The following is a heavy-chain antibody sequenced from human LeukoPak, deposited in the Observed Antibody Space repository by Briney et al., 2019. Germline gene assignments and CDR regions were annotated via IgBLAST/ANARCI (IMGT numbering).Heavy chain of an antibody. Sequence: PSETLSLTCALYGGSFSGYYWSWLPQPPGRGVAWIGEVNPSGSTNYNPSLKSPVTISLDTSKNQFSLKLNSVTAADTAVYYCARGGCTTGDCGATFDYWGQGTLVTVSS. D-gene: IGHD2-8*01. V-gene: IGHV4-34*01. CDR1: GGSFSGYY. CDR2: VNPSGST. CDR3: ARGGCTTGDCGATFDY. J-gene: IGHJ4*02.